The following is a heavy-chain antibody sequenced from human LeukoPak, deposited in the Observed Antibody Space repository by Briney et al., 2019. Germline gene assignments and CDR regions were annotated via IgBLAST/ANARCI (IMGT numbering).Heavy chain of an antibody. CDR1: GYTFTSYG. CDR3: ARVRTVVTQDWFDP. D-gene: IGHD4-23*01. V-gene: IGHV1-18*01. Sequence: ASVKVSCKAPGYTFTSYGISWVRQAPGQGLEWMGWISAYNGNTNYAQKLQGRVTMTTDTSTSTAYMELRSLRSDDTAVYYCARVRTVVTQDWFDPWGQGTLVTVSS. J-gene: IGHJ5*02. CDR2: ISAYNGNT.